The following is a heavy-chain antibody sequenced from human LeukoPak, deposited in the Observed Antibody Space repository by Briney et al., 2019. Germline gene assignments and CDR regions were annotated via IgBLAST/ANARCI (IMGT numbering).Heavy chain of an antibody. D-gene: IGHD1-26*01. J-gene: IGHJ4*02. CDR2: ISSSSSYI. Sequence: GGSLRLSCAASGFTFSSYWMSWVRQAPGKGLEWVSSISSSSSYIYYADSVKGRFTISRDNAKNSLYLQMNSLRAEDTAVYYCAREHRYSGSYYLGFSFDYWGQGTLVTVSS. CDR1: GFTFSSYW. CDR3: AREHRYSGSYYLGFSFDY. V-gene: IGHV3-21*01.